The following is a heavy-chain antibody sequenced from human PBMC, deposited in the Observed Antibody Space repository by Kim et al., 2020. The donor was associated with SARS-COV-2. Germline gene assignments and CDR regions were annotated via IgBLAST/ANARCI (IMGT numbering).Heavy chain of an antibody. CDR2: IYYSGST. V-gene: IGHV4-39*07. D-gene: IGHD3-10*01. J-gene: IGHJ6*02. CDR3: ARDKRKRKYYYGSGSYYNVGGGYYYYGMDV. CDR1: GGSISSSSYY. Sequence: SETLSLTCTVSGGSISSSSYYWGWIRQPPGKGLEWIGSIYYSGSTYYNPSLKSRVTISVDTSKNQFSLKLSSVTAADTAVYYCARDKRKRKYYYGSGSYYNVGGGYYYYGMDVWGQGTTVTVSS.